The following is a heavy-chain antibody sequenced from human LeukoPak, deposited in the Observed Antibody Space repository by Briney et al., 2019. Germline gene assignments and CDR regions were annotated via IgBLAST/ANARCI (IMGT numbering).Heavy chain of an antibody. Sequence: GGSLRLSCAASGFTFSNYWMHWVRQAPGKGLVWVSRINSEGSSPSYADSVKGRFTISRDNAKNTLYLQMNSLRAEDTAVYYCAMVRGYYYHGLDVWGQGTTVTVSS. CDR2: INSEGSSP. D-gene: IGHD3-10*01. J-gene: IGHJ6*02. CDR1: GFTFSNYW. CDR3: AMVRGYYYHGLDV. V-gene: IGHV3-74*01.